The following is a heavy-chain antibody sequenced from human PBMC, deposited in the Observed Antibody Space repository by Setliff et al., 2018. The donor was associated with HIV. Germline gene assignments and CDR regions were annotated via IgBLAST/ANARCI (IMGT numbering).Heavy chain of an antibody. CDR2: IMPMSGSA. V-gene: IGHV1-69*05. CDR3: ARRADWFDL. Sequence: SVKVSCKASGGTLSSFALSWMRQAPGQGLEWMGRIMPMSGSADYVQKFQGRVTISRSTSISTAYMELRSLRPDDTAVYFCARRADWFDLWGQGTLVTVSS. J-gene: IGHJ5*02. CDR1: GGTLSSFA.